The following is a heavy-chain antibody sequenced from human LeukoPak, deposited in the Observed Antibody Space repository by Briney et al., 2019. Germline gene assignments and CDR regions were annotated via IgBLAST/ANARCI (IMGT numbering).Heavy chain of an antibody. CDR2: ISYIGST. CDR1: ADSFSSHY. CDR3: ARDLVTVTKGFDI. J-gene: IGHJ3*02. Sequence: SETLSLTCAVSADSFSSHYWTWIRQPPGKGREWIGYISYIGSTNYNPSLKSRVTISIDTSKNQFSLKLTSVTAADTAVYYCARDLVTVTKGFDIWGQGTMVSVSS. V-gene: IGHV4-59*11. D-gene: IGHD4-17*01.